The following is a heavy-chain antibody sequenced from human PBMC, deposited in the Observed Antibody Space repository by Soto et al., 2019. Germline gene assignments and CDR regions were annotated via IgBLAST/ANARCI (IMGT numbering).Heavy chain of an antibody. Sequence: GSLRLSCAASGFTFSSYAMHWVRQAPGKGLEWVAVISYDGSNKYYADSVKGRFTISRDNSKNTLYLQTNSLRAEDTAVYYCARGWGGYFQHWGQGTLVTVSS. CDR3: ARGWGGYFQH. CDR2: ISYDGSNK. V-gene: IGHV3-30-3*01. D-gene: IGHD7-27*01. J-gene: IGHJ1*01. CDR1: GFTFSSYA.